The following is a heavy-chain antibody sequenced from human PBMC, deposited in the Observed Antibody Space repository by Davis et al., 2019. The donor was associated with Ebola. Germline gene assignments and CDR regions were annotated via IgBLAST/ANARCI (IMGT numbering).Heavy chain of an antibody. CDR1: GGSFSEYF. CDR2: ISHHNGYT. V-gene: IGHV4-34*01. D-gene: IGHD2/OR15-2a*01. Sequence: MPSETLSLTCGVSGGSFSEYFWSWIRQPPEKGLEWIGEISHHNGYTNYNPSLRSRVAISVDSSKNQFSLKITSVTAADTATYYCARTTKTNIEDSGLGYNSFDSWGQGVLVSVSS. CDR3: ARTTKTNIEDSGLGYNSFDS. J-gene: IGHJ5*01.